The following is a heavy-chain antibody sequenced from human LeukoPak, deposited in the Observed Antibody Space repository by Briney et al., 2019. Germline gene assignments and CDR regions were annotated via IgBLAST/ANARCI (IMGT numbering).Heavy chain of an antibody. V-gene: IGHV1-18*01. CDR1: GYTFTDYG. CDR2: ISAYNGNT. CDR3: ARFAHPRLLYGDDLYYFDY. J-gene: IGHJ4*02. Sequence: ASVKVSCKASGYTFTDYGFSWVRQAPGQGLEWMGWISAYNGNTNYAQKLQGRVTMTTDTSTSTAYMELRSLRSDDTAVYYCARFAHPRLLYGDDLYYFDYWGQGTLVTVSS. D-gene: IGHD4-17*01.